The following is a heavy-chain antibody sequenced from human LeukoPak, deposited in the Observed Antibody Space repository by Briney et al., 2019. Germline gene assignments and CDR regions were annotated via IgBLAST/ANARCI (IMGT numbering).Heavy chain of an antibody. CDR2: ISGSGGST. V-gene: IGHV3-23*01. CDR3: AKAVKNYPFEY. CDR1: GFTFSSYG. D-gene: IGHD1-7*01. J-gene: IGHJ4*02. Sequence: GGSLRLSCAASGFTFSSYGMSWVRQAPGKGLEWVSAISGSGGSTYYADSVKGRLTISRDNSKNTLYLQMKSLRAEDTAVYYCAKAVKNYPFEYWGQGTLVTVSS.